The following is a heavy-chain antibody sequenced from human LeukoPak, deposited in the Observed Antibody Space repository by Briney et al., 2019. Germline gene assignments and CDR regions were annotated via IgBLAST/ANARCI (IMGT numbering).Heavy chain of an antibody. CDR3: ARAFYDYVWGSDDY. J-gene: IGHJ4*02. D-gene: IGHD3-16*01. CDR1: GFTFSSYW. Sequence: GGSLRLSCAASGFTFSSYWMSWVRQAPGKGLEWVANIKQDGSEKYYVDSVKGRFTISRDNAKNSLYLQMNSLRAEDTAVYYCARAFYDYVWGSDDYWGQGTLVTVSS. V-gene: IGHV3-7*01. CDR2: IKQDGSEK.